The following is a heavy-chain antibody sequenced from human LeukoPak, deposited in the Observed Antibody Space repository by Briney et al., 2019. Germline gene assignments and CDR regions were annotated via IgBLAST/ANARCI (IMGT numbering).Heavy chain of an antibody. CDR2: IIASGGST. V-gene: IGHV3-23*01. Sequence: GGSLSLSCAVSAFTLSSYAMSWVRQARGEGREWGSAIIASGGSTYYRDSVEGRFTLSKDNSKNTLYMQINSLRAEDTAVYYCAKDVYGSGSYFGYFDYWGQGTLVTVSS. J-gene: IGHJ4*02. D-gene: IGHD3-10*01. CDR3: AKDVYGSGSYFGYFDY. CDR1: AFTLSSYA.